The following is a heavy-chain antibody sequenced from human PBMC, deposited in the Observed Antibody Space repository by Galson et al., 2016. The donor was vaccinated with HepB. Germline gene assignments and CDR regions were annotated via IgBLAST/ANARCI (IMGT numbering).Heavy chain of an antibody. CDR3: VRQYSSTSFSYGLDV. J-gene: IGHJ6*02. D-gene: IGHD2-21*01. CDR2: TYYRSKWFN. Sequence: CAISGDSVSNNSATWNWIRQSPSRGLEWLGRTYYRSKWFNDYATAVKTRININPDTSKNHFSLQLNSVTPEDTAMYYCVRQYSSTSFSYGLDVWGRGTTVTVSS. CDR1: GDSVSNNSAT. V-gene: IGHV6-1*01.